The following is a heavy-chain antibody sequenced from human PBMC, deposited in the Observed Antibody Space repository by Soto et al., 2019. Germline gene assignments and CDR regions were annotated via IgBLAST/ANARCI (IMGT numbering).Heavy chain of an antibody. V-gene: IGHV3-33*01. J-gene: IGHJ5*02. Sequence: QVQLVESGGGVVQPGRSLRLSCAASGFTFSSYGMHWVRQAPGKGLEWVAVIWYDGSNKYYADSVKGRFTISRDNSKNPLYLQMNSLRAEDTAVYYCARDNYDSSGYPNWFDPWGQGTLVTVSS. CDR2: IWYDGSNK. CDR3: ARDNYDSSGYPNWFDP. D-gene: IGHD3-22*01. CDR1: GFTFSSYG.